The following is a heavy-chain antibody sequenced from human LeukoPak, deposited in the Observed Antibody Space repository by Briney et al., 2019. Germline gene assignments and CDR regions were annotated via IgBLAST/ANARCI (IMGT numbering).Heavy chain of an antibody. D-gene: IGHD6-19*01. V-gene: IGHV3-30*18. CDR2: ISYDGSNK. J-gene: IGHJ4*02. Sequence: GGSLRLSCAASGFTFSSYGMHWVRQAPGKGLEWVAVISYDGSNKYYADSVKGRFTISRDNSKNTLYLQMNSLRAEDTAVYYCAKGQWLVLGFDYWGQGTLVTVSS. CDR3: AKGQWLVLGFDY. CDR1: GFTFSSYG.